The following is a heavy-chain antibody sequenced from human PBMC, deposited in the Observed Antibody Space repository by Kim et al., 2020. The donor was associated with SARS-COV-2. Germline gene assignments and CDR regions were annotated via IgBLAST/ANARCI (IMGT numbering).Heavy chain of an antibody. J-gene: IGHJ6*03. CDR3: ARDTYSSSWQNYYYMDV. Sequence: GGSLRLSCAASGFTFSSYAMHWVHQAPGKGLEWVAVISYDGSNKYYADSVKGRFTISRDNSKNTLYLQMNSLRAEDTAVYYCARDTYSSSWQNYYYMDV. V-gene: IGHV3-30-3*01. CDR2: ISYDGSNK. CDR1: GFTFSSYA. D-gene: IGHD6-13*01.